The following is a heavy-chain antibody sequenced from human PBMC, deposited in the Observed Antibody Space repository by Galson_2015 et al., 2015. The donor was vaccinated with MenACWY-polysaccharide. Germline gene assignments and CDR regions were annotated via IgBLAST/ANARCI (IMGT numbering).Heavy chain of an antibody. CDR2: ISSSGGST. V-gene: IGHV3-23*01. D-gene: IGHD2-15*01. CDR1: GFSFSSYA. J-gene: IGHJ4*02. CDR3: AAGYFRYDY. Sequence: SLRLSCADSGFSFSSYAINWVRQAPGKGLEWVAGISSSGGSTQIAGSVKGRFTISRDNSQNTVYLQMNRLRAEDAAVYYCAAGYFRYDYWGQGTPVTVSS.